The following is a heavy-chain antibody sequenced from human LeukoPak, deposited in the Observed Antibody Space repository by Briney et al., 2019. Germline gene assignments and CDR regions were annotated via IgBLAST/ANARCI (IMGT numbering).Heavy chain of an antibody. D-gene: IGHD2-21*02. CDR1: GFTFSSYW. Sequence: GGSLRLSCAASGFTFSSYWMSWVRQAPGKGLEWVANIKQDGSEKYYVDSVKGRFTISRDNAKNSLYLQMNSLRVEDTAVYYCTSWGDTTAEYFQRWGQGTLVTVSS. CDR2: IKQDGSEK. CDR3: TSWGDTTAEYFQR. V-gene: IGHV3-7*01. J-gene: IGHJ1*01.